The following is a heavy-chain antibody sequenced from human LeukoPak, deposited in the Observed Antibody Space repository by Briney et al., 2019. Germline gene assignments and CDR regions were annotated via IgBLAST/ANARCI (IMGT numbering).Heavy chain of an antibody. CDR1: GFSFSIYW. CDR2: IKQDGSEK. CDR3: ARQVEGFDP. J-gene: IGHJ5*02. D-gene: IGHD1-1*01. V-gene: IGHV3-7*01. Sequence: GGSLRLPCAASGFSFSIYWMSWVRQAPGKGLEWVANIKQDGSEKYYVDSVKGRFTISRDNAKNSLYLQMNSLRAEDTAVYYCARQVEGFDPWGQGTLVTVSS.